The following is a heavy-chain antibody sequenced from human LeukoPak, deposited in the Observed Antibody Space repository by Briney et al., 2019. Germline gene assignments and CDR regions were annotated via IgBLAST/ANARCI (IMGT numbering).Heavy chain of an antibody. Sequence: GGSLRLSCAASGFTFSSYDMHWVRQAPGKGLEWVTFIRYDGSTKYYGDSVKGRFTLSRDNPKNTLYLQMNSLGPEDTAVYHCVKDLGSYAFDIWGQGTMVTVSS. J-gene: IGHJ3*02. CDR3: VKDLGSYAFDI. CDR1: GFTFSSYD. D-gene: IGHD3-10*01. V-gene: IGHV3-30*02. CDR2: IRYDGSTK.